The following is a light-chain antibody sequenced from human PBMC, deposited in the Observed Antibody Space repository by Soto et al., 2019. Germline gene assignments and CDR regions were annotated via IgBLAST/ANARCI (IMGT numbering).Light chain of an antibody. CDR2: HVS. CDR1: SSDVGGYNY. J-gene: IGLJ1*01. V-gene: IGLV2-11*01. CDR3: CSYAGSYTYV. Sequence: QSALTQPRSVSGSPGQSVTISCTGTSSDVGGYNYVSWYQQHPGKAPKLIIFHVSKGPSVPARFSASKSGNTASLTISGLQAEDEADYYCCSYAGSYTYVFGTGTKLTVL.